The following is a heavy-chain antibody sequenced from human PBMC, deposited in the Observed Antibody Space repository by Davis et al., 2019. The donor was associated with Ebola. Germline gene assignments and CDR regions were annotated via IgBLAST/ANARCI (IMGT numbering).Heavy chain of an antibody. Sequence: AASVKVSCKASGYTFTSYGISWVRQAPGQGLEWMGWISAYNGNTNYAQILQGRVTMTTDTSTGTAHMELRSLRSDDTAVYFCARTSIVGTTTTASDIWGQGTKVTVSS. CDR3: ARTSIVGTTTTASDI. CDR1: GYTFTSYG. D-gene: IGHD1-26*01. V-gene: IGHV1-18*01. CDR2: ISAYNGNT. J-gene: IGHJ3*02.